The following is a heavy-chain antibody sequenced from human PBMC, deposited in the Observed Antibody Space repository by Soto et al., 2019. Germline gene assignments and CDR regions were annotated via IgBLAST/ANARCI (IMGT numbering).Heavy chain of an antibody. J-gene: IGHJ3*02. Sequence: SETLSLTWDVSSGSISSNNWWSWVRQPPGKGLEWIGEISHSGGTNYNPSLKSRVTISVDRSKNQFSLKLSSVTAADTAVYYCARDGDYGPFRAFDIWGQGTMVT. CDR2: ISHSGGT. CDR1: SGSISSNNW. D-gene: IGHD4-17*01. V-gene: IGHV4-4*02. CDR3: ARDGDYGPFRAFDI.